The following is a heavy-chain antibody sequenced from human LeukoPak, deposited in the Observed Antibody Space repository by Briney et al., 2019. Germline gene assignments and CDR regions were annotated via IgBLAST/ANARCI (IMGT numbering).Heavy chain of an antibody. CDR3: AREGSGVAGHFDY. CDR1: GFTVSSNF. V-gene: IGHV3-66*01. J-gene: IGHJ4*02. D-gene: IGHD6-19*01. Sequence: GGSLRLSCAASGFTVSSNFMSWVRQAPGKGLEWVSVIYSGGRTYYADSVKGRFTISRDNSKNTLDLQMNSLRAEDTAVYYCAREGSGVAGHFDYWGQGTLVTVSS. CDR2: IYSGGRT.